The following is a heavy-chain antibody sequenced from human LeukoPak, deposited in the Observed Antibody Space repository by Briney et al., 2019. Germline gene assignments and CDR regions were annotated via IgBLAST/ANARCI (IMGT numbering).Heavy chain of an antibody. Sequence: GGSLRLSCAASGFTFSDCYMSWIRQAPGKGLEWVSYISSSGSTIYYADSVKGRFTISRDNAKNSLYLQMNSLRAEDTAVYYCARDGVYCSSTSCYLDYWGQGTLVTVSS. CDR2: ISSSGSTI. CDR1: GFTFSDCY. D-gene: IGHD2-2*01. V-gene: IGHV3-11*04. J-gene: IGHJ4*02. CDR3: ARDGVYCSSTSCYLDY.